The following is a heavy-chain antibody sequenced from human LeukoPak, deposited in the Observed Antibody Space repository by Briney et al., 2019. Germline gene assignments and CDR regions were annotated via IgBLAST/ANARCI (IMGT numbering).Heavy chain of an antibody. CDR3: AKDRDSGSCPGMDV. D-gene: IGHD1-26*01. CDR1: GFTFSSYS. CDR2: ISGSSSTI. J-gene: IGHJ6*02. Sequence: GGSLRLSCAASGFTFSSYSMNWVRQAPGKGLEWVSYISGSSSTIYYADSVKGRFTISRDNAKNSLYLQMNSLRDEDTAAYYCAKDRDSGSCPGMDVWGRGTTVTVSS. V-gene: IGHV3-48*02.